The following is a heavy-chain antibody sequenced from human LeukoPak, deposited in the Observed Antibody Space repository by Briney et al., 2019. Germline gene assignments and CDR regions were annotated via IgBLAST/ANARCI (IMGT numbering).Heavy chain of an antibody. CDR3: ARGHTAVTRHFDF. Sequence: GGSLRLSCEASGFTFTTYSMTWVRQAPGKGLEWVSINSSGSSAIFSADALKGRFTISRDDAKNLLYLDMNSLRAEDTAVYYCARGHTAVTRHFDFWGQGTLVTVSS. CDR2: NSSGSSAI. J-gene: IGHJ4*02. CDR1: GFTFTTYS. D-gene: IGHD4-17*01. V-gene: IGHV3-21*01.